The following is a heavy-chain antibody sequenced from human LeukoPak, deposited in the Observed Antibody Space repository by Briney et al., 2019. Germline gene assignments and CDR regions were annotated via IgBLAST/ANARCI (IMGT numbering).Heavy chain of an antibody. D-gene: IGHD6-19*01. CDR1: GYTFTSYA. CDR2: INAGNGNT. J-gene: IGHJ4*02. Sequence: ASVKVSCKASGYTFTSYAMHWVRQAPGQRLEWMGWINAGNGNTKYSQKFQGRVTMTEDTSTDTAYMELSSLRSEDTAVYYCATDSQQWLGYWGQGTLVTVSS. CDR3: ATDSQQWLGY. V-gene: IGHV1-3*01.